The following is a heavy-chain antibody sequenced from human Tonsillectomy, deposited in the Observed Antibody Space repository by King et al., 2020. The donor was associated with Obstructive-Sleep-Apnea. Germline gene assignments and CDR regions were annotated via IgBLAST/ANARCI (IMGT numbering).Heavy chain of an antibody. CDR2: ISYVGSNK. CDR3: ARDSWGFDY. D-gene: IGHD7-27*01. J-gene: IGHJ4*02. Sequence: VQLVESGGGVVQPGRSLRLSCAASGFTFSNYAMHWVRQAPGKGLEWVAIISYVGSNKYYADSVKGRFTISRDNSKNTLYLQMNSLRPEDTAVYYCARDSWGFDYWGQGPLVTVSS. V-gene: IGHV3-30*04. CDR1: GFTFSNYA.